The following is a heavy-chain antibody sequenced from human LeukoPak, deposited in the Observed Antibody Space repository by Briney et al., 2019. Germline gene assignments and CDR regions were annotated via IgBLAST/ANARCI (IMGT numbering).Heavy chain of an antibody. CDR2: ISAYNGNT. Sequence: ASVKVSCKASGYSFTSYGITWVRLAPGQGLEWMGWISAYNGNTNYAQLLQGRVTMTTDTSTSTAYMELRSLRSDDTAVYYCARDCDRSGYYCYWGQGTLVTVSS. CDR1: GYSFTSYG. V-gene: IGHV1-18*01. D-gene: IGHD3-22*01. CDR3: ARDCDRSGYYCY. J-gene: IGHJ4*02.